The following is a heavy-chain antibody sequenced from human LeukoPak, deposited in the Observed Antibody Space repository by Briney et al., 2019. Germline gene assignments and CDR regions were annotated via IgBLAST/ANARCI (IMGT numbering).Heavy chain of an antibody. CDR1: GYTFTAYY. D-gene: IGHD3-10*01. CDR3: ARANLWAPFDY. V-gene: IGHV1-2*02. CDR2: INPNSGGT. Sequence: ASVKVSCKAPGYTFTAYYMHWVRQAPGQGLEWMGWINPNSGGTDYAQEFQGRVTMTRDTSISTAYMELTRLRSDDTAVFYCARANLWAPFDYWGQGTLVTVSS. J-gene: IGHJ4*02.